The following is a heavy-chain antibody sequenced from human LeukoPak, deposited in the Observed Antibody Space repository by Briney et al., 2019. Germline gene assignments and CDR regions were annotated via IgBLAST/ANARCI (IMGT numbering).Heavy chain of an antibody. D-gene: IGHD2-21*01. J-gene: IGHJ5*02. CDR1: GGSISSYY. CDR2: IYYSGST. V-gene: IGHV4-59*08. Sequence: PSETLSLTCTVSGGSISSYYWSWIRQPPGKGLEWIGYIYYSGSTNYNPSLKSRVTISVDTSKNQFSLKLSSVTAADTAVYYCARHNPAGGEFDPWGQGTLVTVSS. CDR3: ARHNPAGGEFDP.